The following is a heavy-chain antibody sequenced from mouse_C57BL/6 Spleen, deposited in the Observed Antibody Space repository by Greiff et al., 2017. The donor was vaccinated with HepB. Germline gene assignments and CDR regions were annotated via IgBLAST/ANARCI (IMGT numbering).Heavy chain of an antibody. CDR2: ISSGGDYI. J-gene: IGHJ3*01. Sequence: EVKLVESGEGLVKPGGSLKLSCAASGFTFSSYAMSWVRQTPEKRLEWVAYISSGGDYIYCADTVKGRFTSSRDNARNTLYLQMSSLKSEDTAMYYCTRDYYGYDCFAYWGQGTLVTVSA. CDR3: TRDYYGYDCFAY. D-gene: IGHD2-2*01. V-gene: IGHV5-9-1*02. CDR1: GFTFSSYA.